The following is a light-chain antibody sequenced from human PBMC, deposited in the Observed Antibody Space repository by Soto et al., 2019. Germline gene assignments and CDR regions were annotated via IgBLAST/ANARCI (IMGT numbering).Light chain of an antibody. CDR1: QSVSSSY. V-gene: IGKV3-20*01. CDR3: HQFRSSPLFT. CDR2: GAS. Sequence: EIVLTQSPGTLSLCPGERATLSCRASQSVSSSYLAWYQQKPGQAPRLLIYGASSRATGIPDRFSGSGSGTDFTLTISTLEPADFSVYYCHQFRSSPLFTFGPGTNVDVK. J-gene: IGKJ3*01.